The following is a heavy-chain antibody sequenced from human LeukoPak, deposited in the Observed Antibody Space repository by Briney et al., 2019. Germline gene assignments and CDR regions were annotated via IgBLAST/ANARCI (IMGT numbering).Heavy chain of an antibody. CDR1: GLTFSSYA. D-gene: IGHD2-15*01. J-gene: IGHJ4*02. Sequence: GGSLRLSCAASGLTFSSYAMHWVRQAPGKGLEWVAVISYDGSNKYYADSVKGRFTISRDNSKNTLYLQMNSLRAEDTAVYYCARGRGKYCSGGSCILFDYWGQGTLVTVSS. V-gene: IGHV3-30*04. CDR3: ARGRGKYCSGGSCILFDY. CDR2: ISYDGSNK.